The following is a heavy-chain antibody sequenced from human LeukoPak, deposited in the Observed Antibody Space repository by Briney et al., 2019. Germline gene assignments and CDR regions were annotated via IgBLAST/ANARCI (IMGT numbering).Heavy chain of an antibody. CDR2: IIPILGIA. Sequence: SVKVSCKASGGTFSSYTISWVRQAPGQGLEWMGRIIPILGIANYAQKFQGRVTITVDKSTSTAYMELSSLRSEDTAVYYCASSKEHGPYDYWGQGTLVTVSS. V-gene: IGHV1-69*02. D-gene: IGHD1-26*01. CDR3: ASSKEHGPYDY. CDR1: GGTFSSYT. J-gene: IGHJ4*02.